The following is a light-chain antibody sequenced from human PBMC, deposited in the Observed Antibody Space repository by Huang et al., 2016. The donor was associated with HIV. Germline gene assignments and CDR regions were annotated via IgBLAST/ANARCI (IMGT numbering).Light chain of an antibody. CDR3: MQGTHWPLT. J-gene: IGKJ3*01. CDR2: NVS. CDR1: QSLVHNDGTTY. V-gene: IGKV2-30*02. Sequence: DVVMTQSPLSLPVTLGQPASISCRSSQSLVHNDGTTYLNWFQQRPGQSPRRLIYNVSNLDCGVPDRFSGSGSGTDFTLKISRVEAEDVGVYYCMQGTHWPLTFGPGTKVDIK.